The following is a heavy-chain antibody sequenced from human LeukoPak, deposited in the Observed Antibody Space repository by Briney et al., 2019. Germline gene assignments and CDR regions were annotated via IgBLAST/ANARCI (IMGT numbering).Heavy chain of an antibody. V-gene: IGHV3-30*18. Sequence: GRSLTLSCAASGFTFRDYGMHWVRQAPGKGLDWLAVISYDGGSKYYADSVKGRFTISRDNSKNTLYLQMDSLRAEDTAVYYCAKDGRWAAGIAVAGSDYWGQGALVTVSS. CDR3: AKDGRWAAGIAVAGSDY. CDR2: ISYDGGSK. D-gene: IGHD6-19*01. CDR1: GFTFRDYG. J-gene: IGHJ4*02.